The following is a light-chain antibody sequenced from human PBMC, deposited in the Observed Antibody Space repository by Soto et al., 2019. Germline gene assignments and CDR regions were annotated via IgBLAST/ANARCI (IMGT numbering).Light chain of an antibody. V-gene: IGKV1-9*01. CDR3: QQLNSYPIT. CDR1: QGLSRD. Sequence: DIQLTQSPSFLSASVGDRVTITCRASQGLSRDLAWYQQKPGKAPKLLIYAASTLQSGVPSRFSGSGSGTEFTLTISSLQPEDCATYYCQQLNSYPITFGQGTRLEIK. CDR2: AAS. J-gene: IGKJ5*01.